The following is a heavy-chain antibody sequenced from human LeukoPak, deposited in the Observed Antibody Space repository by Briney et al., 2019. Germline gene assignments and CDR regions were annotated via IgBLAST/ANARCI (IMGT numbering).Heavy chain of an antibody. CDR2: IYYSGST. CDR1: GGSISSYY. V-gene: IGHV4-59*01. Sequence: SETLSLTCTVSGGSISSYYWSWIRQPPGKGLEWIGYIYYSGSTNYNPSLKSRVTISVDTSKNQFSLKLSSVTAADTAVYYCARAVEQWLEIDYWGQGTLVTVSS. J-gene: IGHJ4*02. CDR3: ARAVEQWLEIDY. D-gene: IGHD6-19*01.